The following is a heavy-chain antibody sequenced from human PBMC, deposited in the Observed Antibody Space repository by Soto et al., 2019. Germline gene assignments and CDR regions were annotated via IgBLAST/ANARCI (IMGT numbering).Heavy chain of an antibody. D-gene: IGHD2-2*01. CDR3: AKDTIVVVPAAPIAAFDI. J-gene: IGHJ3*02. V-gene: IGHV3-23*01. CDR2: ISGSGGST. CDR1: GFTFSSYA. Sequence: GGSLRLSCAASGFTFSSYAMSWVRQAPGKGLEWVSAISGSGGSTYYADSVKGRFTISRDNSKNTLYLQMNSLRAEDTAVYYCAKDTIVVVPAAPIAAFDIWGQGTMVTVSS.